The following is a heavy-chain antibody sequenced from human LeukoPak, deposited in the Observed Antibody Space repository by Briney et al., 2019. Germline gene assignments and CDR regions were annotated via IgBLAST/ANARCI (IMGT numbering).Heavy chain of an antibody. CDR2: ISSSGSTI. D-gene: IGHD6-19*01. CDR1: GFTFSSYE. Sequence: PGGSLRLSCAASGFTFSSYEMNWVRQAPGKGLEWVSYISSSGSTIYYADSVKGRFTISRDNAKNSLYLQMNSLRADDTAVYYCAKVKGIASGLYYFFYMDVWGKGTTVTVSS. CDR3: AKVKGIASGLYYFFYMDV. J-gene: IGHJ6*03. V-gene: IGHV3-48*03.